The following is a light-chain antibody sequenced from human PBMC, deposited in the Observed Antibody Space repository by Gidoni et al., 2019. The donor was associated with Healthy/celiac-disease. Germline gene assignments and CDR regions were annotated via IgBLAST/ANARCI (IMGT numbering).Light chain of an antibody. CDR3: QQSYSTLIT. V-gene: IGKV1-39*01. CDR1: QSISSY. Sequence: DIQMTQSPSSLSASVGDRVTITCRARQSISSYLNWYQQKPGKVPKLLIYAASSLHSGVPSRFSGSGSGTDFTLTISSLQPEDFATYYCQQSYSTLITFGQGTRLEIK. J-gene: IGKJ5*01. CDR2: AAS.